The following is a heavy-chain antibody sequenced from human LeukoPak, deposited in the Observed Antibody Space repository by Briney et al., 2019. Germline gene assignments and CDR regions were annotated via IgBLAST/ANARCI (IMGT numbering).Heavy chain of an antibody. CDR3: AKRVVIKSTDYFYYYIHV. D-gene: IGHD3-3*01. Sequence: SGGSLRLSCEASGFGFSAYGMHWVRKAPGKGLEWVAFIRYDGSNKYYADSVKGRFTVSRDNSQSTLYLQMNSLRVEDTAVYYCAKRVVIKSTDYFYYYIHVWGKGTTVTVSS. V-gene: IGHV3-30*02. J-gene: IGHJ6*03. CDR1: GFGFSAYG. CDR2: IRYDGSNK.